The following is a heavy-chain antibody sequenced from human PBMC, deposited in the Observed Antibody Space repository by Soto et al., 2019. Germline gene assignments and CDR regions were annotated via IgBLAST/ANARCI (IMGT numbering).Heavy chain of an antibody. D-gene: IGHD1-26*01. V-gene: IGHV1-2*04. CDR1: GYTFTGYY. J-gene: IGHJ4*01. CDR3: ARSESATSLDY. CDR2: INPNSGGT. Sequence: ASVKVSCKASGYTFTGYYMHWVRQAPGQGLEWMGWINPNSGGTNYAQKFQGWVTMTRDTSISTAYMELSRLRSDDTAVYYCARSESATSLDYWGQEPRSPSPQ.